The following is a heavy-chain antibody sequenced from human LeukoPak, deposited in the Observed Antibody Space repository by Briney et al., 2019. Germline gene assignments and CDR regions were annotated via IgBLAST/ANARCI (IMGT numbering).Heavy chain of an antibody. V-gene: IGHV4-38-2*02. CDR1: GNSISSGYY. CDR2: IYHSGRT. J-gene: IGHJ6*03. Sequence: PSETLSLTCTVSGNSISSGYYWGWIRQPPGKGLEWIGSIYHSGRTYYNPSLKSRVTISVDTSKNQFSLKLSSVTAADTAVYYCASSVRYFDWLRAYYYYYMDVWGKGTTVTISS. D-gene: IGHD3-9*01. CDR3: ASSVRYFDWLRAYYYYYMDV.